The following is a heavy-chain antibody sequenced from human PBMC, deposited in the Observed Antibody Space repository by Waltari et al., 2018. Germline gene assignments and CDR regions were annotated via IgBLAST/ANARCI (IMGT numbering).Heavy chain of an antibody. CDR2: ISSGGETT. CDR3: AKRLLEPQVGAFDI. J-gene: IGHJ3*02. Sequence: EVQLLQSGGGLVQPGGSLRLSCAASGFPFSSYSMSWVRQAPGKGLEWVSAISSGGETTLYADSVKGRFTISRDNSKNTLSLQVSSLRAEDTAVYYCAKRLLEPQVGAFDIWGQGTIVTVSS. V-gene: IGHV3-23*01. CDR1: GFPFSSYS. D-gene: IGHD3-3*01.